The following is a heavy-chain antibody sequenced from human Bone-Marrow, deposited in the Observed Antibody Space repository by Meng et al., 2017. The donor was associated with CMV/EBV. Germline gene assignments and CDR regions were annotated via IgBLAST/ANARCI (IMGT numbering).Heavy chain of an antibody. CDR1: GFTFSSYW. V-gene: IGHV3-7*01. Sequence: GGSLRLSCAASGFTFSSYWMSWVRQAPGKGLEWVANIKQDGSEKYYVDSVKGRFTISRDNAKNSLYLQMNSLRAGDTAVYYCARGESSSWPYYFDYWGQGTLVTVSS. CDR2: IKQDGSEK. D-gene: IGHD6-13*01. J-gene: IGHJ4*02. CDR3: ARGESSSWPYYFDY.